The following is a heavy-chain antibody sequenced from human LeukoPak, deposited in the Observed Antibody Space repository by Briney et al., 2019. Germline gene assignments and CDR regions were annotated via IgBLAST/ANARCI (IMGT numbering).Heavy chain of an antibody. CDR3: ARNKKGDRYTYGHDY. Sequence: GGSLRLSCAASGFTVSSYTMNWVRQAPGKWLEWVSSISSTGSYIYYTDSVKGRFTVSRHNAKNSLYLQMNSLRAEDTAVYYCARNKKGDRYTYGHDYWGQGTLVTVSS. V-gene: IGHV3-21*01. CDR2: ISSTGSYI. J-gene: IGHJ4*02. D-gene: IGHD5-18*01. CDR1: GFTVSSYT.